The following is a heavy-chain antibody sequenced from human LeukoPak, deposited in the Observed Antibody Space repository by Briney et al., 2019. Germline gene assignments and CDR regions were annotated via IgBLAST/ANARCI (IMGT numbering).Heavy chain of an antibody. V-gene: IGHV4-39*01. Sequence: SETLSLTCTVSGGSISSSSYYWGWIRQPPGKGLEWIGSIYYSGSTYYNPSLKSRGTISVDTSKNQLSLNLSSVTDADTAVYYCARLYYDSSGYYQICYFDYWGQGTLVTVSS. D-gene: IGHD3-22*01. CDR3: ARLYYDSSGYYQICYFDY. CDR2: IYYSGST. CDR1: GGSISSSSYY. J-gene: IGHJ4*02.